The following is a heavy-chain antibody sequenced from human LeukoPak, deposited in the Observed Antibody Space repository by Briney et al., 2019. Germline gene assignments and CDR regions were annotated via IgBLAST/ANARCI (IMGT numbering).Heavy chain of an antibody. J-gene: IGHJ4*02. V-gene: IGHV4-59*01. CDR1: RGSISTYW. Sequence: PSETLSLTCTVSRGSISTYWWTWIRQPPGKGLEWLGYIHYSGNNNYNPSLKSRLTMSVDTSKNHFSLNLNSVTAADTAVYYCARGYFDWLSFVYWGQRVLVAVSS. D-gene: IGHD3-9*01. CDR2: IHYSGNN. CDR3: ARGYFDWLSFVY.